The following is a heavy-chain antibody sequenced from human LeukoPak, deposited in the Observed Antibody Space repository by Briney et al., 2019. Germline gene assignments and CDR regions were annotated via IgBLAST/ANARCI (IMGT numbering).Heavy chain of an antibody. CDR3: ASGWEVTLFNY. CDR1: GGSIRSYR. J-gene: IGHJ4*02. V-gene: IGHV4-59*01. Sequence: PSETLSLTCTVSGGSIRSYRWSWIRQPPGKGLEWIGSIYYSESINYNPSLKSRVTILVDTSKNQFSLRLTSVTAADTAVYYCASGWEVTLFNYWGQGTLVTVSS. D-gene: IGHD1-26*01. CDR2: IYYSESI.